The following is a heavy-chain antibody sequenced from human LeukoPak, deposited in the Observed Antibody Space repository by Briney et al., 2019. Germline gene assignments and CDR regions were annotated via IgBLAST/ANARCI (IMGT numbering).Heavy chain of an antibody. CDR2: ISAYNGNT. Sequence: ASVKVSCKASGYTFTSYGISWVRQAPGQGLEWMGWISAYNGNTNYAQKLQGRVTMTTDTSTSTAYMELRSLRSDDTAVYYCARDYDFWSGSGFYGMDVWGRGTTVTVSS. CDR3: ARDYDFWSGSGFYGMDV. CDR1: GYTFTSYG. J-gene: IGHJ6*02. D-gene: IGHD3-3*01. V-gene: IGHV1-18*01.